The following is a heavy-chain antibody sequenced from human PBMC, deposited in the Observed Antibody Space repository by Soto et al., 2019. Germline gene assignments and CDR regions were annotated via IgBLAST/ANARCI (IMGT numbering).Heavy chain of an antibody. J-gene: IGHJ4*02. CDR1: GGSFSGYY. CDR3: ARGAAAGTRYSNYFDY. D-gene: IGHD6-13*01. V-gene: IGHV4-34*01. Sequence: QVQLQQWGAGLLKPSETLSLTCAVYGGSFSGYYWSWIRQPPGKGLEWIGEINHSGSTNYNPSLKSRVTISVDTSKNQFSLKLSSVTAADTAVYYCARGAAAGTRYSNYFDYRGQGTLVTVSS. CDR2: INHSGST.